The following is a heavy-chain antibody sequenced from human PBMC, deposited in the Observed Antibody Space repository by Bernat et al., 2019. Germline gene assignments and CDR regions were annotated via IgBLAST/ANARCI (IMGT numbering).Heavy chain of an antibody. J-gene: IGHJ4*02. V-gene: IGHV3-23*01. CDR2: IRGSGGST. CDR1: GITFSSYA. CDR3: ARIYYESSGYPDC. D-gene: IGHD3-22*01. Sequence: EVQLLESGGGLVQPGGSLRLSCAGSGITFSSYAMSWVRQAPGKGLEWVSSIRGSGGSTYYADSVKGRFTISRDNSKNTLYLQMDSLRADDTAVYYCARIYYESSGYPDCWGQGTLVNVSS.